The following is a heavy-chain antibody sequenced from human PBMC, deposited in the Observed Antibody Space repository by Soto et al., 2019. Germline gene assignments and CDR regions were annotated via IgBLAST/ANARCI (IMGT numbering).Heavy chain of an antibody. Sequence: GASVKVSCKASGYTFTSYYMHWVRQAPGQGLEWMGIINPSGGSTSYAQKFQGRVTMTRDTSTSTVYMELSSLRSEDTAVYYCATQREFSLSVAAHGNYYYYYGMDVRGQGTTVTVSS. CDR3: ATQREFSLSVAAHGNYYYYYGMDV. D-gene: IGHD2-15*01. CDR2: INPSGGST. CDR1: GYTFTSYY. J-gene: IGHJ6*02. V-gene: IGHV1-46*01.